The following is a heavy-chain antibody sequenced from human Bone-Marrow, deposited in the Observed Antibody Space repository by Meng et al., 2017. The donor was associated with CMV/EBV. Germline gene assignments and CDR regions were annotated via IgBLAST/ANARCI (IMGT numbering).Heavy chain of an antibody. CDR3: ARYYDTNLDAYDI. Sequence: SETLSLTCTISGASFSSDDYYWSWIRQPPGKGLEWVGSIYHSETTAYTPSLKSRLTISVAKTRNQFSLTLNSVTAADTAVYYCARYYDTNLDAYDIWGQGTMVTVSS. CDR2: IYHSETT. V-gene: IGHV4-30-4*08. D-gene: IGHD3-22*01. J-gene: IGHJ3*02. CDR1: GASFSSDDYY.